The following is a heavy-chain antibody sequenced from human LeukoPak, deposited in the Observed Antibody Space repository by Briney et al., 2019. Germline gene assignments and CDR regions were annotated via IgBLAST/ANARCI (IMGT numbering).Heavy chain of an antibody. Sequence: SETLSLTCAVYGGSFSGYYWSWIRQPPGKGLEWIGEINHSGSTNYNPSLKSRVTISVDTSENQFSLKLSSVTAADTAVYYCARAPSYYGSGSYRSSNWFDPWGQGTLVTVSS. V-gene: IGHV4-34*01. D-gene: IGHD3-10*01. J-gene: IGHJ5*02. CDR1: GGSFSGYY. CDR2: INHSGST. CDR3: ARAPSYYGSGSYRSSNWFDP.